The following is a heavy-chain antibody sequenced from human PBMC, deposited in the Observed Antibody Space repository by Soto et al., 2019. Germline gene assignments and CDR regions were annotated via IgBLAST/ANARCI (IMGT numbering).Heavy chain of an antibody. CDR1: GGSFSGYY. D-gene: IGHD3-10*01. CDR2: INHSGST. Sequence: PSETLSLTCAVYGGSFSGYYWSWIRQPPGKWREWIGEINHSGSTTYNPSLKSRVPIPVDTPKNQFTLKLSSVTAADTAVDYCAINVLLWFGLDPWGQGTLVTVSS. V-gene: IGHV4-34*01. J-gene: IGHJ5*02. CDR3: AINVLLWFGLDP.